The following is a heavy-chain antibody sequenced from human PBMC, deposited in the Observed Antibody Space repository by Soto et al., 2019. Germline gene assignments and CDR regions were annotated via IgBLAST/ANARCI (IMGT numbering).Heavy chain of an antibody. V-gene: IGHV3-23*01. J-gene: IGHJ4*02. CDR1: EFSFDDYA. CDR3: AKSSVWYPYFDS. D-gene: IGHD6-13*01. CDR2: ITYTGVST. Sequence: EAQLLESGGALVQPGGSLRLSCAAPEFSFDDYAMSWVRQAPGKGLEWVSSITYTGVSTYYADSVKGRFTISRDNSRDTLFLQMNSLRAEDTAIYYCAKSSVWYPYFDSWGQGTLVTVSS.